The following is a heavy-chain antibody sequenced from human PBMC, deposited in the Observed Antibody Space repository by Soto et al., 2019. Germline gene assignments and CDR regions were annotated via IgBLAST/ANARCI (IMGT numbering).Heavy chain of an antibody. V-gene: IGHV1-69*04. CDR3: ATDPPNALFGVVNPQNYYHYTDV. D-gene: IGHD3-3*01. Sequence: ASVKVSCRASGGNFVSYFVTWVRQAPGHGLEWMGRIVVATDITKYSEKFRDRLTISADRRTSTAYLELNTLTSEDTAVYYCATDPPNALFGVVNPQNYYHYTDVWGSGTTVTVSS. CDR2: IVVATDIT. CDR1: GGNFVSYF. J-gene: IGHJ6*03.